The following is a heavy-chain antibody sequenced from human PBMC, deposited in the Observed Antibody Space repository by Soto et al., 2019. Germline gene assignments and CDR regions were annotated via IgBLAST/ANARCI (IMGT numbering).Heavy chain of an antibody. D-gene: IGHD6-19*01. CDR1: GFTFSDYY. CDR2: ISSSGSTI. CDR3: ARDRIAVATSSPDAFDI. V-gene: IGHV3-11*01. J-gene: IGHJ3*02. Sequence: GGSLRRSCAASGFTFSDYYMSWIRQAPGKGLEWVSYISSSGSTIYYADSVKGRFTISRDNAKNSLYLQMNSLRAEDTAVYYCARDRIAVATSSPDAFDIWGQGTMVTVSS.